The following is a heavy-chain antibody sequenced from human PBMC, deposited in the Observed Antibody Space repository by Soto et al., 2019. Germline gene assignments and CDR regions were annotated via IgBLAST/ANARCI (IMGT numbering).Heavy chain of an antibody. CDR3: AKGTGSDYGDYMMVDY. D-gene: IGHD4-17*01. CDR1: GFTFSSYV. V-gene: IGHV3-30*18. Sequence: QVQVVESGGGVVQPGRSLRLSCAASGFTFSSYVMHWVRQAPGKGLEWVAVISYDGSNKYYADSVKGRFTISRDNSKNTLYLQMNCLRGEDTAVYYCAKGTGSDYGDYMMVDYWGQGTLVTVSS. CDR2: ISYDGSNK. J-gene: IGHJ4*02.